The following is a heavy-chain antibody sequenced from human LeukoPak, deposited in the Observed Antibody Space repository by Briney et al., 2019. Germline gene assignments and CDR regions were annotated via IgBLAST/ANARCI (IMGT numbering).Heavy chain of an antibody. J-gene: IGHJ5*02. D-gene: IGHD1-26*01. CDR3: ARDNSVGDTAWWFDP. CDR2: INPSGDNT. Sequence: ASVKVSCKASGYTFTNYYMHWVRQAPGQGLEWMGIINPSGDNTWYAQKFQGRVTMTRDMSTSTDYMELSSLSSEDTAVYYCARDNSVGDTAWWFDPWGQGTLVTVSS. CDR1: GYTFTNYY. V-gene: IGHV1-46*01.